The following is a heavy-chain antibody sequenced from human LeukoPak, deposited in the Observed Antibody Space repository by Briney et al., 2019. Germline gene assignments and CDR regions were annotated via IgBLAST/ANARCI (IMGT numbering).Heavy chain of an antibody. CDR3: AKDIVDTAMRVSTFDI. CDR2: ISWNSGSI. D-gene: IGHD5-18*01. CDR1: GFTFDDYA. J-gene: IGHJ3*02. V-gene: IGHV3-9*01. Sequence: GGSLRLSCAASGFTFDDYAMHWVRQAPGKGLEWVSGISWNSGSIGYADSVKGRFTISRDNAKNSLYLQMNSLRAEDTALYYCAKDIVDTAMRVSTFDIWGQGTMVTVSS.